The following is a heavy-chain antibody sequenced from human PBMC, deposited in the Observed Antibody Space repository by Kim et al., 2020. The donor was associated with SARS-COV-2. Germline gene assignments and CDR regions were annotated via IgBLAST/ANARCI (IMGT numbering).Heavy chain of an antibody. CDR3: ARGGRLWFGEWYDAFDI. Sequence: ASVKVSCKASGYTFTSYAMNWVRQAPGQGLEWMGWINTNTGNPTYAQGFTGRFVFSLDTSVSTAYLQISSLKAEDTAVYYCARGGRLWFGEWYDAFDIWGQGTMVTVSS. V-gene: IGHV7-4-1*02. D-gene: IGHD3-10*01. CDR2: INTNTGNP. CDR1: GYTFTSYA. J-gene: IGHJ3*02.